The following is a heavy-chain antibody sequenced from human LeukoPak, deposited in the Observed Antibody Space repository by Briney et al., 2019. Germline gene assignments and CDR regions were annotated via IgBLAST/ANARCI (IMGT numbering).Heavy chain of an antibody. CDR3: ASGDRSGYYAPFDY. Sequence: GSLRLSCAASGFTFSSYSMNWVRQAPGKGLEWVSSISSSSSYIYYADSVKGRFTISRGNAKNSLYLQMNSLRAEDTAVYYCASGDRSGYYAPFDYWGQGTLVTVSS. D-gene: IGHD3-22*01. J-gene: IGHJ4*02. CDR2: ISSSSSYI. CDR1: GFTFSSYS. V-gene: IGHV3-21*01.